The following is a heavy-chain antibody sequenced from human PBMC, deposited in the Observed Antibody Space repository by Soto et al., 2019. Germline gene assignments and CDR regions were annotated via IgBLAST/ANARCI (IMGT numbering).Heavy chain of an antibody. Sequence: QVQLQESGLGLVNPSGTLSLTCAVSSGSITSNGWSWVRQPPGKGLEWIGEIHHSGSFNYNPSLRSRVTVSIDKSKNQLSLKLTSLTAADTAVHYCVRNDWYRFDPWAQGTLVTVSS. CDR3: VRNDWYRFDP. CDR2: IHHSGSF. J-gene: IGHJ5*02. CDR1: SGSITSNG. V-gene: IGHV4-4*02. D-gene: IGHD3-9*01.